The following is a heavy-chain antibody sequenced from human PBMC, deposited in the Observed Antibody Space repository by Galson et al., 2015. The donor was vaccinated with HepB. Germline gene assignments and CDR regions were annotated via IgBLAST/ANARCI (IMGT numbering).Heavy chain of an antibody. J-gene: IGHJ4*02. CDR1: GFTVSSNY. D-gene: IGHD5-18*01. V-gene: IGHV3-53*01. Sequence: SLRLSCAASGFTVSSNYMSWVRQAPGKGLEWVSVIYSGGYTYYADSVKGRFTISRDNSKNTLYLQMNSLRAEDTAVYYCAGTVDTAKIFDYWGQGTLVTVSS. CDR2: IYSGGYT. CDR3: AGTVDTAKIFDY.